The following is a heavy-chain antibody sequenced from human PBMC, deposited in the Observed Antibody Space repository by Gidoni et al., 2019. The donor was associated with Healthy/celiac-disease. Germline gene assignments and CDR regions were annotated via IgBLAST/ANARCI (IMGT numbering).Heavy chain of an antibody. CDR2: IYYSGST. V-gene: IGHV4-59*01. Sequence: QVQLQESGPGLVKPSETLSLTCTVSGGSISSYYWSWIRQPPGKGLEWIGYIYYSGSTNYNPSLKSRVTISVDTSKNQFSLKLSSVTAADTAVYYCARDRPLGFTIFGPGYMDVWGKGTTVTVSS. D-gene: IGHD3-3*01. CDR3: ARDRPLGFTIFGPGYMDV. J-gene: IGHJ6*03. CDR1: GGSISSYY.